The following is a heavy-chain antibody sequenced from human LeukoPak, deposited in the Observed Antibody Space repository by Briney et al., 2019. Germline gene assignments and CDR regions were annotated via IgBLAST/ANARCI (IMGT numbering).Heavy chain of an antibody. D-gene: IGHD3-9*01. CDR1: GFAFSSYA. CDR2: ISNDGGNK. CDR3: ARDQDKYDILTGFDY. J-gene: IGHJ4*02. Sequence: GRSLRLSCAASGFAFSSYAMHWVRQALGKGLEWVADISNDGGNKYYADSVKGRFTISRDNSKNTLYLQMNSLRAEDTAVYYCARDQDKYDILTGFDYWGQGTLVTVSS. V-gene: IGHV3-30-3*01.